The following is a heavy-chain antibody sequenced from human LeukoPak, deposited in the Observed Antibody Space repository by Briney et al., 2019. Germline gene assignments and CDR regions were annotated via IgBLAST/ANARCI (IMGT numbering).Heavy chain of an antibody. CDR3: ARVLRTASDTINYRPPDY. V-gene: IGHV3-21*01. D-gene: IGHD3-10*01. CDR1: GFTFSSYS. J-gene: IGHJ4*02. CDR2: ISSSSSYI. Sequence: GGSLRLSCAASGFTFSSYSMNWIRQAPGKGLEWVSSISSSSSYIYYADSVKGRFTISRDNAKNSLYLQMNSLRAEDTAVYYCARVLRTASDTINYRPPDYWGQGTLVTVSS.